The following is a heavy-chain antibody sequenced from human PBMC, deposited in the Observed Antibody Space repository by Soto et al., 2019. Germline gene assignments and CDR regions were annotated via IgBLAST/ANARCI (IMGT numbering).Heavy chain of an antibody. CDR2: ISHDGRNK. D-gene: IGHD2-8*02. CDR3: ARGGLPWWSQGIDF. Sequence: QVQLVESGGGVVQPGRSLRLSCEGSGFIFGKYDMYWVRQAPGKGREWVTKISHDGRNKDYEDSVQGRFTTSRDSSRETMYLEMSSLRPEDTAIYYCARGGLPWWSQGIDFWGQGTLVTVSA. V-gene: IGHV3-30*03. CDR1: GFIFGKYD. J-gene: IGHJ4*02.